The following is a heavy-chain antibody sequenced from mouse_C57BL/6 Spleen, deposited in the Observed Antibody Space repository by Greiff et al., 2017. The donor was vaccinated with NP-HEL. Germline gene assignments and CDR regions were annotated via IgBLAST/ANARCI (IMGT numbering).Heavy chain of an antibody. CDR3: AGYAMDY. V-gene: IGHV1-82*01. J-gene: IGHJ4*01. CDR2: IYPGDGDT. Sequence: QVQLQQSGPELVKPGASVKISCKASGYAFSSSWMNWVKQRPGKGLEWIGRIYPGDGDTNYNGKFKGKATLTADKSSSTSYMQLSSLTSDDSAVYCCAGYAMDYWGQGTSVTVSS. CDR1: GYAFSSSW.